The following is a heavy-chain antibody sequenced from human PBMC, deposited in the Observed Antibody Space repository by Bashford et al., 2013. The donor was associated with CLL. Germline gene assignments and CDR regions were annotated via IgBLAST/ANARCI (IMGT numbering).Heavy chain of an antibody. J-gene: IGHJ4*02. CDR2: IFYTGYT. CDR1: GDSISNSAYY. CDR3: ARWHLGLNYFDF. D-gene: IGHD3/OR15-3a*01. V-gene: IGHV4-39*01. Sequence: SETLSLTCSVSGDSISNSAYYWGWVRQPPGKGLEWIGRIFYTGYTYYNPSLKSRVTLSVDKPKNQFSLELTSVTAADTAIYYCARWHLGLNYFDFWGQGTLVTVSS.